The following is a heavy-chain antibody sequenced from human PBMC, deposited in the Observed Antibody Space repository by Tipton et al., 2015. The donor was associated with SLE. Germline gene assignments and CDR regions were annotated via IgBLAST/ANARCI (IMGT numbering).Heavy chain of an antibody. CDR3: TTGDYYGSGSPVDY. V-gene: IGHV3-15*07. Sequence: SLRLSCAASGFTFSNAWMNWVRQAPGKGLEWVGRIKSKTDGGTTDYAAPVKGRFTISRDDSKNTLYLQMNSLKTEDTAVYYCTTGDYYGSGSPVDYWGQGTLVTVSS. J-gene: IGHJ4*02. CDR1: GFTFSNAW. D-gene: IGHD3-10*01. CDR2: IKSKTDGGTT.